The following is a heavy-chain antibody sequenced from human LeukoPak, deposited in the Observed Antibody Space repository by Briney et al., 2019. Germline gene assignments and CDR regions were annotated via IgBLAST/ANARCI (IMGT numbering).Heavy chain of an antibody. D-gene: IGHD2-15*01. CDR1: GGSFSGYY. J-gene: IGHJ4*02. CDR3: ARGPSSYVY. Sequence: SETLSLTCAVYGGSFSGYYWSWIRQPPGKGLEWIGEINHSGSTNYNPSLKSRVTISVGTSKNQFSLKLSSVTAADTAVYYCARGPSSYVYWGQGTLVTVSS. CDR2: INHSGST. V-gene: IGHV4-34*01.